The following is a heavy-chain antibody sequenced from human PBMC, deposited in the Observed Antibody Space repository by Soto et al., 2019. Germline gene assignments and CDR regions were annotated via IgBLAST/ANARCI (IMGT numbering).Heavy chain of an antibody. V-gene: IGHV1-2*04. Sequence: QVQLVQSGAEVKKPGASVKVSCKASGYTFTACYIHWVRQAPGQGLEWMGWIDPNSGGTNYAQKLKGWVTMSSDTSINTAYMELSRLRSDDTAVYYCGRTISGSYFLFDSWGQGTLVTVSS. CDR3: GRTISGSYFLFDS. D-gene: IGHD1-26*01. CDR1: GYTFTACY. J-gene: IGHJ5*01. CDR2: IDPNSGGT.